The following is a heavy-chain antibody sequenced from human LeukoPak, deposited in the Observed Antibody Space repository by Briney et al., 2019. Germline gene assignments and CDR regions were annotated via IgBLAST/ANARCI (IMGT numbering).Heavy chain of an antibody. CDR1: GGSLSGYY. D-gene: IGHD3-3*01. J-gene: IGHJ4*02. Sequence: PSETLSLTCAVYGGSLSGYYWSWVRQAPGKGLEGVANIKQNGTEKYYVDSVKGRFTISRDNAKNSLYLQMNSLRAEDTAVYYCARDYGVGDFWSGYWSEWGQGTLVTVSS. CDR3: ARDYGVGDFWSGYWSE. V-gene: IGHV3-7*01. CDR2: IKQNGTEK.